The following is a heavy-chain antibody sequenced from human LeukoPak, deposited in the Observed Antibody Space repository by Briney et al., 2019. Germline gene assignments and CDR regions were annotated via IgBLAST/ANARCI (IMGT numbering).Heavy chain of an antibody. CDR1: GFSFSNAW. J-gene: IGHJ4*02. Sequence: PGGSLRLSCAASGFSFSNAWMSWVRQAPGKGLEWVSRIKSKTYGETIDYAASVKGRFTISRDNSKNTLYLQMNSLRAEDTAVYYCARGGGNFYYCDSSGYNNWGQGTLVTVSS. V-gene: IGHV3-15*01. CDR2: IKSKTYGETI. D-gene: IGHD3-22*01. CDR3: ARGGGNFYYCDSSGYNN.